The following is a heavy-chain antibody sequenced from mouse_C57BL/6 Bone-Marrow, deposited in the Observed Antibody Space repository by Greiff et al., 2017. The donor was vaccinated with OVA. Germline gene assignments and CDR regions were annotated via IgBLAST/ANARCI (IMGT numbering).Heavy chain of an antibody. CDR1: GYAFTNYL. CDR2: INPGSGGT. D-gene: IGHD1-1*01. Sequence: QVQLQQSGAELVRPGTSVKVSCKASGYAFTNYLIEWVKQRPGQGLEWIGVINPGSGGTNYNEKFKGKATLTADKSSSTAYMQLSSLTSADSAVYFCARSSYGSSPYAMDYWGQGTSVTVSS. CDR3: ARSSYGSSPYAMDY. J-gene: IGHJ4*01. V-gene: IGHV1-54*01.